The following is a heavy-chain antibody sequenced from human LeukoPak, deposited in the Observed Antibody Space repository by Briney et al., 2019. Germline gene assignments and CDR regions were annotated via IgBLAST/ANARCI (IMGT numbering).Heavy chain of an antibody. CDR2: IIPIFGTA. J-gene: IGHJ4*02. CDR3: AGVPSYYGSGTNYFDY. CDR1: GGTFSSYA. D-gene: IGHD3-10*01. Sequence: SVKVSCKASGGTFSSYAISWVRQAPGQGLEWMGGIIPIFGTANYAQKFQGRVTITADESTSTAYMELSSLRSEDTAVYYCAGVPSYYGSGTNYFDYWGQGTLVTVSS. V-gene: IGHV1-69*13.